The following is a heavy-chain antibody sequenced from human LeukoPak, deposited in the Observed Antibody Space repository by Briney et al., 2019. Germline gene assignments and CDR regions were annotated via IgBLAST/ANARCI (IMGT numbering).Heavy chain of an antibody. CDR3: ARGGGGYCSSTSCRVPFDY. D-gene: IGHD2-2*01. Sequence: SSVKVSCKASGGTFSSYAISWVRQAPGQGLEWMGGIIPIFGTANYAQKFQGRVTITADESTSTAYMELSSLRSEDTAVYYCARGGGGYCSSTSCRVPFDYWGQGTLVTVSS. CDR2: IIPIFGTA. CDR1: GGTFSSYA. V-gene: IGHV1-69*01. J-gene: IGHJ4*02.